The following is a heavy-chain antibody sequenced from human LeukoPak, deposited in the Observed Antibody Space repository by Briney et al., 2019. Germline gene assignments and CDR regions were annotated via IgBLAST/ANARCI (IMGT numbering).Heavy chain of an antibody. D-gene: IGHD3-10*01. CDR3: AFGSGREGYMDV. Sequence: GGSLRLSCAASGFTFSSYWMHWVRQAPGKRLVWVSCINTDGSDTTYADSVKGRFTISRDNAKNTLYLQMNSLRAEDTAVYYCAFGSGREGYMDVWGKGTTVTVSS. CDR1: GFTFSSYW. CDR2: INTDGSDT. V-gene: IGHV3-74*03. J-gene: IGHJ6*03.